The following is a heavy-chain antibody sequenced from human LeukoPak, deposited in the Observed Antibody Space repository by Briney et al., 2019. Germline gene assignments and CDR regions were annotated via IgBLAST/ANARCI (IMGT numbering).Heavy chain of an antibody. CDR1: GFTFSSYW. Sequence: PGGSLRLSCAASGFTFSSYWMNWARQAPGKGLEWVASINHNGNVNYYVDSVKGRFTISRDNAKNSLYLQMDSLRAEDTAVYYCARAYFEYWGQGTLVTVSS. CDR2: INHNGNVN. J-gene: IGHJ4*02. CDR3: ARAYFEY. V-gene: IGHV3-7*01.